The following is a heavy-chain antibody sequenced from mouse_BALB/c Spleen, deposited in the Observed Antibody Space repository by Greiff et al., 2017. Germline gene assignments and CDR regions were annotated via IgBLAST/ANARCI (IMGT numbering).Heavy chain of an antibody. V-gene: IGHV5-9-3*01. CDR1: GFTFSSYA. Sequence: EVKVVESGGGLVKPGGSLKLSCAASGFTFSSYAMPWVRQTPEKRLEWVATISSGGSYTYYPDSVKGRFTISIDKAKNTLYLQMSSLRSEDTAMYYCARLRDWDFNYGGQGTTLTVSS. CDR3: ARLRDWDFNY. CDR2: ISSGGSYT. J-gene: IGHJ2*01. D-gene: IGHD4-1*01.